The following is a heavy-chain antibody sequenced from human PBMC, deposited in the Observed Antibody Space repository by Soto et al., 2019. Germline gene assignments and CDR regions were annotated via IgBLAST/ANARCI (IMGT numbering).Heavy chain of an antibody. V-gene: IGHV3-33*01. J-gene: IGHJ4*02. CDR2: IWYDGSNK. CDR1: GFTFSSYG. Sequence: QVQLVESGGGVVQPGRSLRLSCAASGFTFSSYGMHWVRQAPGKGLEWVAVIWYDGSNKYYADSVKGRFTISRDNSKNTLYLQMNSLRAEDTAVYYCARDRSSSWPPQPTLGFDYWGQGTLVTVSS. D-gene: IGHD6-13*01. CDR3: ARDRSSSWPPQPTLGFDY.